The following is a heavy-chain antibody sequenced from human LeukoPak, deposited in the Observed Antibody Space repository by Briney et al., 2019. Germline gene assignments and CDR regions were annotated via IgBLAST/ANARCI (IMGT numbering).Heavy chain of an antibody. CDR3: ARAGETYNWNPVNFDF. CDR2: ISSDSSYF. CDR1: GFTFSSYS. V-gene: IGHV3-21*01. Sequence: PGGSLRLSCAASGFTFSSYSLIWVRQAPGMGLEWVSSISSDSSYFYYAESVRGRFTISRNNAKKSLYLQMNSLRAEDTAVYYCARAGETYNWNPVNFDFWGRGTLVTVSS. J-gene: IGHJ4*02. D-gene: IGHD1-20*01.